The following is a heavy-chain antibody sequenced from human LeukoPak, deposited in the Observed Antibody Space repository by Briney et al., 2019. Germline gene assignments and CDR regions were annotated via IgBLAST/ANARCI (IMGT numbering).Heavy chain of an antibody. D-gene: IGHD2-8*02. V-gene: IGHV3-30*02. CDR2: IRSDGSNE. Sequence: GGSLRLSCAASRFIFSHYAMHRVRQAPGKGLEWVAFIRSDGSNEYYGDSVKGRFYISRDNSKNTVHLQVNSLRAADTALYSCARDLTERKYYIAYWGQGTLVTVSS. CDR3: ARDLTERKYYIAY. J-gene: IGHJ4*02. CDR1: RFIFSHYA.